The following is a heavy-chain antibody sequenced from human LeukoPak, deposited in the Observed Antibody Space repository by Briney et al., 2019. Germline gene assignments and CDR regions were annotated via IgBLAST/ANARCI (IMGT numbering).Heavy chain of an antibody. CDR1: GFTFSSYG. V-gene: IGHV3-33*01. CDR2: IWYDGSNK. Sequence: PGGSLRLSCAASGFTFSSYGMHWVRQAPGKGLEWVAVIWYDGSNKYYADSVKGRFTISRDNSKNTLYLQMNSLRAEDTAVYYCASTVTNPSDAFDIWGQGTMVTVSS. J-gene: IGHJ3*02. CDR3: ASTVTNPSDAFDI. D-gene: IGHD4-17*01.